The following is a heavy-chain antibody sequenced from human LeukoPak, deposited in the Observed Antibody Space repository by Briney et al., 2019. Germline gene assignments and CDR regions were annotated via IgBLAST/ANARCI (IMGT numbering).Heavy chain of an antibody. CDR1: GFTFSSYA. D-gene: IGHD1-14*01. CDR2: ISGSGGST. J-gene: IGHJ4*02. V-gene: IGHV3-23*01. CDR3: VGQPNRTEFDY. Sequence: GGSLRLSCAASGFTFSSYAMSWVRQAPGKGLEWVSAISGSGGSTYYADSVKGRFTISGDNSKNTLYLQMNSLRAEDTAVYYCVGQPNRTEFDYWGQGTLVTVSS.